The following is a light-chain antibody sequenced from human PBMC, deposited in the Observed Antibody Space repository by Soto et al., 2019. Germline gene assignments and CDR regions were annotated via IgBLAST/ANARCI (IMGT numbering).Light chain of an antibody. CDR1: QSSNF. CDR3: QQYGPSRAFT. CDR2: GVS. Sequence: EIVLSQSPGTLSLSPGERATLSCRTSQSSNFLAWYQHKPGQAPRLLIYGVSSRPTDIPDRFSGSGSGTDFTLTISRLEPEDVAVYYCQQYGPSRAFTFGPGTKVDIK. J-gene: IGKJ3*01. V-gene: IGKV3-20*01.